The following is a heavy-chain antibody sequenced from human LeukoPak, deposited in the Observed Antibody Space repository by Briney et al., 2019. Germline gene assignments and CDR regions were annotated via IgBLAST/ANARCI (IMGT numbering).Heavy chain of an antibody. CDR3: ASVSPDTGTYDY. D-gene: IGHD1-26*01. CDR2: ISYDGSNK. Sequence: GESLRLSCAASGFTFSSYAMHWVRQAPGKGLEWVAVISYDGSNKYYADSVKGRFTISRDNAKNSLYLQMNSLRAEDTAVYYCASVSPDTGTYDYWGQGTLVTVSS. CDR1: GFTFSSYA. J-gene: IGHJ4*02. V-gene: IGHV3-30-3*01.